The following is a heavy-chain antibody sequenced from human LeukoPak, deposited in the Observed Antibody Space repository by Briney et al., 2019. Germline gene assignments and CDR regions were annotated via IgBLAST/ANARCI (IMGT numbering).Heavy chain of an antibody. D-gene: IGHD3-22*01. CDR3: ARALNYYDSSGFYYFDY. J-gene: IGHJ4*02. CDR1: GGSISSYY. Sequence: SETLSLTCTVSGGSISSYYWSWIRQPPGKGLEWIGYIYYSGSTNYNPSLKSRVTISVDTSKNQFSLKLSSVTAADTAVYYCARALNYYDSSGFYYFDYWGQGTLVTVSS. CDR2: IYYSGST. V-gene: IGHV4-59*08.